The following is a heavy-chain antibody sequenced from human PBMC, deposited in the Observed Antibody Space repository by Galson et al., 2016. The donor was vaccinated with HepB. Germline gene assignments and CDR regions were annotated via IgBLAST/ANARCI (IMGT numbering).Heavy chain of an antibody. J-gene: IGHJ6*02. Sequence: CAASGFTFSSYGTHWVRQAPGKGLEWVAVISYDGSNKYYADSVKGRFTISRDNSKNTLYLQMNSLRAEDTAVYYCAREGTGSSSFIYYYYGMDVWGQGTTVTVSS. CDR1: GFTFSSYG. D-gene: IGHD6-13*01. V-gene: IGHV3-30*03. CDR2: ISYDGSNK. CDR3: AREGTGSSSFIYYYYGMDV.